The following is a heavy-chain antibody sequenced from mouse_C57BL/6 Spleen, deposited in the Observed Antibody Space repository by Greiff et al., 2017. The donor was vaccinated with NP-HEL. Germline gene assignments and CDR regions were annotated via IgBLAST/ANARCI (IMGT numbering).Heavy chain of an antibody. J-gene: IGHJ3*01. CDR3: ARYRFAY. Sequence: EVQLQQSGAELVKPGASVKLSCTASGFNIKDYYMHWVKQRTEQGLEWIGRIDPEDGETKYAPTFQGQATITADTSSNTAYLQLSSLTSEDTAVDYCARYRFAYWGQGTLVTVSA. CDR2: IDPEDGET. V-gene: IGHV14-2*01. CDR1: GFNIKDYY.